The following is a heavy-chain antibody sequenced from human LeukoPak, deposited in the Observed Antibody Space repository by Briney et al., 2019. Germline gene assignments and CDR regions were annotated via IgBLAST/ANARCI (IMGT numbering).Heavy chain of an antibody. J-gene: IGHJ6*03. CDR2: INHSGST. D-gene: IGHD3-9*01. Sequence: PSETLSLTCAVYGGSFSGYYWSWIRQPPGKGLEWIGEINHSGSTNYNPSLKSRVTISVDTSKNQFSLKLSSVTAADTAVYYCARGVHYDILTGYYKYYYYYMDVWGKGTTVTVSS. V-gene: IGHV4-34*01. CDR1: GGSFSGYY. CDR3: ARGVHYDILTGYYKYYYYYMDV.